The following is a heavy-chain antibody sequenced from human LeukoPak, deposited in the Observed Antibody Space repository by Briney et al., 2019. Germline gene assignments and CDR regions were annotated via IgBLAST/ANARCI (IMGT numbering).Heavy chain of an antibody. V-gene: IGHV3-74*01. CDR1: GFTFSSYW. CDR2: INTDGSST. J-gene: IGHJ3*02. D-gene: IGHD3-10*01. Sequence: GSLRLSCAASGFTFSSYWMHWVRPAPGKGLVWVSRINTDGSSTSYADSVKGRFTISRDNAKNTLYLQMNSLRAEDTAVYYCARARMVVRGAPPFDIWGQGTMVTVSS. CDR3: ARARMVVRGAPPFDI.